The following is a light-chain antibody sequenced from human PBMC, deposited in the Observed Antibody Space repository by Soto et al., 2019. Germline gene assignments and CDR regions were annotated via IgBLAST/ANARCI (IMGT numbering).Light chain of an antibody. J-gene: IGKJ1*01. V-gene: IGKV3-15*01. Sequence: EVVMTQSPATLSVSPGERATLSCRASQSVSNNLAWYQQKPGQAPRLLIYGASTRATGIPVRFSGSGSGTEFTLTISGLQSDDFAVYYCQHYNNWPPWTFGQGTKVEIK. CDR3: QHYNNWPPWT. CDR2: GAS. CDR1: QSVSNN.